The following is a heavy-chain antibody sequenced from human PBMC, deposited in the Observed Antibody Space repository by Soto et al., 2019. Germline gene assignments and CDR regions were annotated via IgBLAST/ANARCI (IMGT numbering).Heavy chain of an antibody. CDR3: AKVVTILGVVIINCYYGMVV. V-gene: IGHV1-18*01. CDR2: ISAYNGNT. CDR1: GYTFTSYG. J-gene: IGHJ6*02. Sequence: GSSETVSCTSSGYTFTSYGISWLRQAPGQGLEWMGWISAYNGNTNYAQKLQGRVTMTTDTSTSTAYMELRSLRSDDTAVYYCAKVVTILGVVIINCYYGMVVWGQGAAVTVSS. D-gene: IGHD3-3*01.